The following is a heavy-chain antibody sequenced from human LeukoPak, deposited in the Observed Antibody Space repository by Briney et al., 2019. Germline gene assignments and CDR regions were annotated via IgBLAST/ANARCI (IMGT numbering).Heavy chain of an antibody. J-gene: IGHJ3*02. D-gene: IGHD3-22*01. Sequence: PSETLSLTCTVSGYSITSGYYWGWIRQPPGKGLEWIGSIYYSGSTYYNPSLKSRVTISVDTSKNQFSLKLSSVTAADTAVYYCARGEHYYDSSGYYPHGAFDIWGQGTMVTVSS. CDR2: IYYSGST. CDR3: ARGEHYYDSSGYYPHGAFDI. CDR1: GYSITSGYY. V-gene: IGHV4-38-2*02.